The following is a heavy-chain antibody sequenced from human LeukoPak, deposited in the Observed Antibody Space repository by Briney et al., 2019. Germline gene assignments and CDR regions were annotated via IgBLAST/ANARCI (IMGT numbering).Heavy chain of an antibody. D-gene: IGHD1-7*01. CDR2: KFYRGST. V-gene: IGHV4-39*01. J-gene: IGHJ5*02. CDR3: ARLPSGLNYFDP. Sequence: PSETLSLTCTVSGDAISSSGFSWGWIRQPPGTGLEWIGCKFYRGSTYYNPSLKSRVSISVDTSKNQFSLQLSSVTAADTAVYYCARLPSGLNYFDPWGQGTLVTVSS. CDR1: GDAISSSGFS.